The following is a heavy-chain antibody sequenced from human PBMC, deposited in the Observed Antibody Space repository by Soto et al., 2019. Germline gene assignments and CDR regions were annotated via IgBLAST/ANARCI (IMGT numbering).Heavy chain of an antibody. CDR3: AKGQRGYDNYYYYGMDV. CDR2: ISYDGSNK. D-gene: IGHD5-12*01. V-gene: IGHV3-30*18. J-gene: IGHJ6*02. CDR1: GFTFSSYG. Sequence: PGGSLRLSCAASGFTFSSYGMHWVRQAPGKGLEWVAVISYDGSNKYYADSVKGRFTISRDNSKNTLYLQMNSLRAEDTAVYYCAKGQRGYDNYYYYGMDVWGQGTTVTVSS.